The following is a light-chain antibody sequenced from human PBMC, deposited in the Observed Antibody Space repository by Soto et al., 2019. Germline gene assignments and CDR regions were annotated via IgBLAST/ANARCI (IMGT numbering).Light chain of an antibody. V-gene: IGKV1-5*01. Sequence: DIQMTQSASTLSASVGDRVTITCRASQSISGWLAWYQQKPGKAPKLLIFDVSSLERGVPSRFSGSGSGTEFTLTISNLQPDDFANYYCQQYKSYSRTFGQGTKV. CDR2: DVS. CDR3: QQYKSYSRT. J-gene: IGKJ1*01. CDR1: QSISGW.